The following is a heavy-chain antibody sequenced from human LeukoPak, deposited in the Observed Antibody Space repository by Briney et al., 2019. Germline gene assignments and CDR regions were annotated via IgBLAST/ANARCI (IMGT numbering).Heavy chain of an antibody. V-gene: IGHV1-69*01. CDR1: GGTFSSYA. CDR2: IIPIFGTA. D-gene: IGHD1-7*01. Sequence: EASVKVSCKASGGTFSSYAISWVRQAPGQGLEWMGGIIPIFGTANYAQKFLGRVTITADESTSTAYMELSSLRSEDTAVYYCARSEQTGTDYYYYMDVWGKGTTVTVSS. CDR3: ARSEQTGTDYYYYMDV. J-gene: IGHJ6*03.